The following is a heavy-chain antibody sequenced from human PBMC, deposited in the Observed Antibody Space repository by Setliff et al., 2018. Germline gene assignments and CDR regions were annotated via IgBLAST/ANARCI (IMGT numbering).Heavy chain of an antibody. J-gene: IGHJ6*03. V-gene: IGHV4-34*01. CDR2: ITYDGET. D-gene: IGHD2-8*02. CDR3: VREIRAWWNFSYMDV. CDR1: RVTFSGYY. Sequence: TLSLTCSLHRVTFSGYYWAWIRQVPGKGLEWIGEITYDGETNYNPSLKSRVTISLDTSNLQFFLTLNSVTVADTAVYYCVREIRAWWNFSYMDVWGKGAPVTVSS.